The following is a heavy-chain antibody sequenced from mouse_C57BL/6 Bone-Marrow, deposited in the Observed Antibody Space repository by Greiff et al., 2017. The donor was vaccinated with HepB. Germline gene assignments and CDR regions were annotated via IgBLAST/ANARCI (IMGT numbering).Heavy chain of an antibody. CDR1: GFTFSSYA. V-gene: IGHV5-4*01. D-gene: IGHD1-1*01. J-gene: IGHJ1*03. CDR2: ISDGGSYT. Sequence: DVQLVESGGGLVKPGGSLKLSCAASGFTFSSYAMSWVRQTPEKRLEWVATISDGGSYTYYPDNVKGRFTISRDNAKNNLYLQMSHLKSEDTAMYYCARDRAGSSPYWYFDVWGTGTTVTVSS. CDR3: ARDRAGSSPYWYFDV.